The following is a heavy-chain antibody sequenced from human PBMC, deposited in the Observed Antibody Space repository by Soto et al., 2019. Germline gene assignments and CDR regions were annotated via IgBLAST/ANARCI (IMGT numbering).Heavy chain of an antibody. CDR2: ISHDGSNT. J-gene: IGHJ5*01. D-gene: IGHD6-19*01. V-gene: IGHV3-30*18. CDR1: GFTLSNTG. Sequence: QVQLVESGGGVVQPGRSLRLSCVASGFTLSNTGMHWVRQAPGKGLEWVAMISHDGSNTYYGDSVKGRFTISRDNSWNTVDLQMDSLRPEDTSVYYCAKDWVSSGWVNWFDSWGQGTLVTVS. CDR3: AKDWVSSGWVNWFDS.